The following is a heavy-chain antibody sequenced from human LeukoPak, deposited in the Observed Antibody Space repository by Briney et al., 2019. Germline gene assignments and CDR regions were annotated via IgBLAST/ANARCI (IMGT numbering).Heavy chain of an antibody. Sequence: PGGSLRLSCAASRFTFINYGMHWVRQAPGKGLEWVAFIGYDGSNKYYADSVKGRFTISRDDSKNTVYLQMNSLRPEDTGVYYCAKGQVIDFWGQGTLVAVSS. V-gene: IGHV3-30*02. CDR2: IGYDGSNK. CDR1: RFTFINYG. J-gene: IGHJ4*02. CDR3: AKGQVIDF.